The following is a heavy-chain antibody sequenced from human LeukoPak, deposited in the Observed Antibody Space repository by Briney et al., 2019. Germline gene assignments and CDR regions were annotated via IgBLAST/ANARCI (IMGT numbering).Heavy chain of an antibody. CDR1: GYTFTGYY. J-gene: IGHJ4*02. V-gene: IGHV1-2*02. D-gene: IGHD3-10*01. CDR2: INPNSGRT. CDR3: ARTTYYGSGSYYNGPHDY. Sequence: GASVKVSCKASGYTFTGYYMHWVRQAPGQGLEWMGWINPNSGRTNYAQKFQGRVTMTRDTSISTAYMELSRLRSDDTAVYYCARTTYYGSGSYYNGPHDYWGQGTLVTVSS.